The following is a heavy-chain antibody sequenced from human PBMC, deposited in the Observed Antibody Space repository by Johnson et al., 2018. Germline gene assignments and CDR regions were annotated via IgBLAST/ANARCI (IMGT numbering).Heavy chain of an antibody. CDR3: ARESALSKFWIGRDRLYYFDD. D-gene: IGHD3-3*01. J-gene: IGHJ4*02. Sequence: EVQLLETGGGLVQPGGSLRLSCTASGFTFSSYWMTWVRQAPGKGLEWVANVKRDGNEKYYVDSVKGRFTISRDNAKNSLFMQMNNLRAEDTAGYYCARESALSKFWIGRDRLYYFDDWGQGTLVTVSS. CDR2: VKRDGNEK. CDR1: GFTFSSYW. V-gene: IGHV3-7*01.